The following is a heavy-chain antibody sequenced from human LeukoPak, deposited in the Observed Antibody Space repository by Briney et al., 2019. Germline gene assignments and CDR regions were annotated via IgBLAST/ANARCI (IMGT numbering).Heavy chain of an antibody. Sequence: SQTLSLTCAISGDSVSSNSAAWKWIRQSPSRGLEWPGRTYYRSKWYNDYAVSVKSRITINPDTSKNQFSLQLNSVTPEDTAVYYCASSCSSTSCYTGSPNAFDIWGQGTMVTVSS. D-gene: IGHD2-2*02. CDR1: GDSVSSNSAA. J-gene: IGHJ3*02. CDR3: ASSCSSTSCYTGSPNAFDI. CDR2: TYYRSKWYN. V-gene: IGHV6-1*01.